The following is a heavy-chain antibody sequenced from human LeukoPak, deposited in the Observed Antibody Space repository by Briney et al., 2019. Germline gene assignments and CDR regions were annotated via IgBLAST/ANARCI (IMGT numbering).Heavy chain of an antibody. Sequence: SETLSLTCTVSGGSIGSGDYYWSWIRQHPGKGLEWIGYIYYSGSTYYNPSLKSRVTISGDTSKNQFSLKLSSVTAADAAVYYCAWMAVGATSPDYWGQGTLVTVSS. CDR2: IYYSGST. V-gene: IGHV4-31*03. J-gene: IGHJ4*02. CDR3: AWMAVGATSPDY. D-gene: IGHD1-26*01. CDR1: GGSIGSGDYY.